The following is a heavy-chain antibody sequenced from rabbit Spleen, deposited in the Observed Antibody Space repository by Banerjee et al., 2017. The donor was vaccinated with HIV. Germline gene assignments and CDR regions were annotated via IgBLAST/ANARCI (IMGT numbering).Heavy chain of an antibody. CDR3: ARTDHSNYWLTRLDL. V-gene: IGHV1S40*01. D-gene: IGHD8-1*01. CDR1: GFDFTTNYF. CDR2: ILPGSTGGT. J-gene: IGHJ3*01. Sequence: QSLEESGGDLVKPGASLTLTCTASGFDFTTNYFMCWVRQAPGKGLEWIGCILPGSTGGTYYATWAKGRFTISKTSSTTGTLQVTSLTAADTATYFCARTDHSNYWLTRLDLWGPGTLVTVS.